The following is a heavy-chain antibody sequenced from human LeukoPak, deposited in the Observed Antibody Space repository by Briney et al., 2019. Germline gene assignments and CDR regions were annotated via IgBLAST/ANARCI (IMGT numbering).Heavy chain of an antibody. Sequence: SETLSLTCTVSGDSISNYCWTWIWQPPGKGLEWIGYIYSSGSTNYNPSLKSRVTMSVDTSTNQFSLRLTSVTAADTAVYYCARGGTGYSFAYGWGQGILVTVSS. V-gene: IGHV4-59*01. CDR2: IYSSGST. CDR3: ARGGTGYSFAYG. CDR1: GDSISNYC. D-gene: IGHD5-18*01. J-gene: IGHJ4*02.